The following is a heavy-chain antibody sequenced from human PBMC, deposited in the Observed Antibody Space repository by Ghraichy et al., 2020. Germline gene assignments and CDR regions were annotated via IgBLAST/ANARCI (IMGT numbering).Heavy chain of an antibody. CDR3: VRSETMFDAFDI. CDR2: FYYGGRT. D-gene: IGHD3-10*02. J-gene: IGHJ3*02. V-gene: IGHV4-39*01. Sequence: SETLSLTCTVSGDSISSSGYYWGCIRQPPGKGLEWIGSFYYGGRTYYNPSLKSQVTISVDASQNQFSLNLSSVTAADTAVYYCVRSETMFDAFDIWGQGTLVTVSS. CDR1: GDSISSSGYY.